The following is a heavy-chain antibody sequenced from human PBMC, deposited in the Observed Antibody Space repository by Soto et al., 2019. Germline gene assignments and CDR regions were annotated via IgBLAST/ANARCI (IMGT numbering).Heavy chain of an antibody. CDR1: GFTFSSYG. CDR2: ISYDGSNK. Sequence: QVQLVESGGGVVQPGRSLRLSCAASGFTFSSYGMHWVRQAPGKGLEWVAVISYDGSNKYYADSVKGRFTISRDNSKNTLYLQINCLRAEDTSVYYCAKVVWSFGMFTQHAAGMDVWGQGTMVTVSS. J-gene: IGHJ6*02. V-gene: IGHV3-30*18. CDR3: AKVVWSFGMFTQHAAGMDV. D-gene: IGHD3-3*01.